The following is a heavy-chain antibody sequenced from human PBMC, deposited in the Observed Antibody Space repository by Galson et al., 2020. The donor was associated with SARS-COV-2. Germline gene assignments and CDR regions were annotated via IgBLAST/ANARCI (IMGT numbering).Heavy chain of an antibody. J-gene: IGHJ2*01. CDR1: GYSVSTTNY. CDR2: IYPNGRT. D-gene: IGHD2-21*02. CDR3: ARQGVNMIVLVTVPGWFFDL. V-gene: IGHV4-38-2*01. Sequence: SETLSLTCAVSGYSVSTTNYWGWVRLAPGKGLEWIGSIYPNGRTYYNPSLESRATISVDTSRNQFSLTLASVTAADTAFYYCARQGVNMIVLVTVPGWFFDLWGRGTLVTVSS.